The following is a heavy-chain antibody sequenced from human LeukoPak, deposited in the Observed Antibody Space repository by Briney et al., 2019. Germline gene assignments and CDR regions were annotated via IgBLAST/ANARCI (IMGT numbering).Heavy chain of an antibody. CDR3: AKDLPLGGYYDY. CDR2: IKTDGTYT. D-gene: IGHD3-22*01. CDR1: GFTFSRYW. J-gene: IGHJ4*02. V-gene: IGHV3-74*01. Sequence: GGSLRLSCAASGFTFSRYWMHWVRQAPGEGLVWVSRIKTDGTYTSNADSVKGRFTISRDNSKNTLYLQMNSLRAEDTAVYYCAKDLPLGGYYDYWGQGTLVTVSS.